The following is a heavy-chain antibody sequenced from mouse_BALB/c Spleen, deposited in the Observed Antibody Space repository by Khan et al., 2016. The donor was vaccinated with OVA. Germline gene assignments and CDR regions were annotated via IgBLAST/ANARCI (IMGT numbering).Heavy chain of an antibody. D-gene: IGHD1-2*01. J-gene: IGHJ1*01. CDR3: ARDYYGNWYFEV. CDR2: IHYSGST. V-gene: IGHV3-1*02. CDR1: GYSFTSGYS. Sequence: EVQLQESGPDLVKPSQSLSLTCTVTGYSFTSGYSWHWIRQFPGNKLQWMGYIHYSGSTNFTPSLKSRLSINRDTSKNQFFLQLNSVTTEDTATYYCARDYYGNWYFEVGGAATTVTVSS.